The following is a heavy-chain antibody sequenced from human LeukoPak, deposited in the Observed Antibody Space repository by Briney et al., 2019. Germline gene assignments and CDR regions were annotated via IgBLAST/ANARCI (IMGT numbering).Heavy chain of an antibody. D-gene: IGHD3-22*01. Sequence: ASVKVSCKASGYTFTGYYMHWVRQAPGQGLEWMGWINPNSGGTNYAQRFQGRVTMTRDTSISTAYMELSRLRSDDTAVYYCARNFYFDSSGYYHYWGQGTLVTVSS. J-gene: IGHJ4*02. CDR1: GYTFTGYY. CDR2: INPNSGGT. V-gene: IGHV1-2*02. CDR3: ARNFYFDSSGYYHY.